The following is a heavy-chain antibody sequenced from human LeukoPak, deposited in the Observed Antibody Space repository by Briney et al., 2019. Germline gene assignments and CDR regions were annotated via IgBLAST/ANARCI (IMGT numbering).Heavy chain of an antibody. Sequence: GASVKVSCKASGGTFSSYAISWVRQAPGQGLEWMGRIIPIFGTANYAQKFQGRVTITTDESTSTAYMELSSLRSEDTAVYYCASDSSGYYTKAFDIWGQGTMATVSS. CDR1: GGTFSSYA. J-gene: IGHJ3*02. V-gene: IGHV1-69*05. CDR2: IIPIFGTA. CDR3: ASDSSGYYTKAFDI. D-gene: IGHD3-22*01.